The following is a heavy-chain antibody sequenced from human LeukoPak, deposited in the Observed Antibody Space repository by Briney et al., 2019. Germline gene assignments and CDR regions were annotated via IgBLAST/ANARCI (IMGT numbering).Heavy chain of an antibody. V-gene: IGHV3-21*01. CDR2: ISSSSSYI. Sequence: GGSLRLSCAASGFTFSSYSMNWVRQAPGKGLEWVSSISSSSSYICYADSVKGRFTISRDNAKNSLYLQMNSLRAEDTAVYYCARALAVAGPFDYWGQGTLVTVSS. J-gene: IGHJ4*02. CDR1: GFTFSSYS. CDR3: ARALAVAGPFDY. D-gene: IGHD6-19*01.